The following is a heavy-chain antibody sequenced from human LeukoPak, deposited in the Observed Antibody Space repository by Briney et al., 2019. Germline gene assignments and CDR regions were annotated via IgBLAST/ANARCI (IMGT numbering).Heavy chain of an antibody. Sequence: GSSVKVSCKASGGTFSSYAISWVRQAPGQGLEWMGRIIPTLGIANYAQKFQGRVTITADKSTSTAYMELSSLRSEDTAVYYCARVDIVVVVAATHLHGMDVWGQGTTVTVSS. D-gene: IGHD2-15*01. J-gene: IGHJ6*02. CDR3: ARVDIVVVVAATHLHGMDV. CDR1: GGTFSSYA. V-gene: IGHV1-69*04. CDR2: IIPTLGIA.